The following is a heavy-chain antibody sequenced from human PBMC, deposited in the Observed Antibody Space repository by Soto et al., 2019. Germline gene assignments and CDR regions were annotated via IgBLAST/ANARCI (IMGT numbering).Heavy chain of an antibody. CDR3: ARGLLYYDILTGYYHAGNFDY. D-gene: IGHD3-9*01. CDR1: GYTFTSYD. V-gene: IGHV1-8*01. J-gene: IGHJ4*02. Sequence: QVQLVQSGAEVKKPGASVKVSCKASGYTFTSYDINWVRQATGQGLEWMGWMNPNSGNTGYAQKFQGRVTMTRNTSISTAYMELSSLRSEDTAVYYCARGLLYYDILTGYYHAGNFDYWGQGTLVTVSS. CDR2: MNPNSGNT.